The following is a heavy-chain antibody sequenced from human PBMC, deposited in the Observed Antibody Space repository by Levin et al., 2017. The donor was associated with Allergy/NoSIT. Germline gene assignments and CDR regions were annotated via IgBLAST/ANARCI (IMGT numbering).Heavy chain of an antibody. CDR2: IYSGGST. V-gene: IGHV3-53*01. J-gene: IGHJ6*02. D-gene: IGHD1-26*01. Sequence: GGSLRLSCAASGFTVSSNYMSWVRQAPGKGLEWVSVIYSGGSTYYADSVKGRFTISRDNSKNTLYLQMNSLRAEDTAVYYCARVGRMGSYSYGMDVWGQGTTVTVSS. CDR1: GFTVSSNY. CDR3: ARVGRMGSYSYGMDV.